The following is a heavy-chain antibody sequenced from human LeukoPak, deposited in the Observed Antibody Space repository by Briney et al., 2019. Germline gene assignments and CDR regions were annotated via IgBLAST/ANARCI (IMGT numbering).Heavy chain of an antibody. J-gene: IGHJ4*02. CDR2: IKQDGSEK. Sequence: GGSLRLSCAASGFTFSSYWMSWVRQAPGKGLEWVANIKQDGSEKYYVDSVKGRFTISRDNAKNSLYLQMSSLRAEDTAVYYCARDGYSYASDYWGLGALVTVSA. D-gene: IGHD2-2*01. CDR1: GFTFSSYW. V-gene: IGHV3-7*01. CDR3: ARDGYSYASDY.